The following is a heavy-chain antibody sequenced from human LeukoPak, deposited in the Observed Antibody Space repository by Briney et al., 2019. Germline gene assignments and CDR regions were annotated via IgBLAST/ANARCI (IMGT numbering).Heavy chain of an antibody. J-gene: IGHJ4*02. Sequence: GRSLRLSCAASGFPFISYAMHWVRQAPGKGLEWVAVISYDGSNKYYAASVKGRFTISRDNSKNTLYLQMNSLRAEDTAVYYCAREGRVRWYDYWGQGTLVTVSS. CDR2: ISYDGSNK. CDR3: AREGRVRWYDY. D-gene: IGHD4-23*01. CDR1: GFPFISYA. V-gene: IGHV3-30-3*01.